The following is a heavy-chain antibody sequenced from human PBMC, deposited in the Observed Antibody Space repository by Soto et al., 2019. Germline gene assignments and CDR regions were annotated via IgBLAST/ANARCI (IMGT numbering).Heavy chain of an antibody. Sequence: PSETLSLTCAVSGGSISSGGYSWSWIRQPPGKGLEWIGYIYHSGSTYHNPSLKSRVTLSVDTSKNQFSLRLSSVTAADTAVYYCARVGSSGWSPDYWGQGTLVTVSS. CDR3: ARVGSSGWSPDY. V-gene: IGHV4-30-2*01. CDR1: GGSISSGGYS. J-gene: IGHJ4*02. CDR2: IYHSGST. D-gene: IGHD6-19*01.